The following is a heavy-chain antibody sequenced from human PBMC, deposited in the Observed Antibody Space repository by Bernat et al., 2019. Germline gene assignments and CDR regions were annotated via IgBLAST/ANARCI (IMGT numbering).Heavy chain of an antibody. J-gene: IGHJ4*02. Sequence: EVQLVESGGGLVQPGGSLRLSCAASGFTFSSYEMNWVRQAPGKGLEWVSYISSSGSTIYYADSVKGRFTISRDNAKNSLYLQMNSLRAEDTAVYYCASDRIQLWVEFDYWGQGTLVTVSS. CDR3: ASDRIQLWVEFDY. V-gene: IGHV3-48*03. CDR2: ISSSGSTI. CDR1: GFTFSSYE. D-gene: IGHD5-18*01.